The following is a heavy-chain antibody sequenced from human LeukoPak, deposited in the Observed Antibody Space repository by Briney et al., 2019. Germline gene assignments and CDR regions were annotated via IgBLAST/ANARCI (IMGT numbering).Heavy chain of an antibody. J-gene: IGHJ6*02. CDR2: IKQDGSEK. CDR3: AKDRVGATKHYYYYYGMDV. D-gene: IGHD1-26*01. V-gene: IGHV3-7*03. CDR1: GFTFSSHW. Sequence: GGSLRLSCAASGFTFSSHWMKWVRQAPGKGLERVANIKQDGSEKYYADSVKGRFTISRDNAKKSLYLQMNSLRAEDTALYYCAKDRVGATKHYYYYYGMDVWGQGTTVTVSS.